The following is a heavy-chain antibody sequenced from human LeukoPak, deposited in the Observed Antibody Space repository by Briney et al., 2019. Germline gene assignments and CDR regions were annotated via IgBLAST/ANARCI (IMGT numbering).Heavy chain of an antibody. D-gene: IGHD1-26*01. V-gene: IGHV3-11*04. CDR3: ARESLVAWYSGRGEELDI. Sequence: TGGSLRLSCAASGFTFSDYYMSWIRQAPGKGLEWVSYISSSGSTIYYADSVKGRFTISRDNAKNSLYLQMNSLRAEDTAVYYCARESLVAWYSGRGEELDIWGQGTMVTVSS. J-gene: IGHJ3*02. CDR2: ISSSGSTI. CDR1: GFTFSDYY.